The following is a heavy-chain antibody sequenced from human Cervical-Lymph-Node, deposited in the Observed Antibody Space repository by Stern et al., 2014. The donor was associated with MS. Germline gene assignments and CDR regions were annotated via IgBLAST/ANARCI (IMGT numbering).Heavy chain of an antibody. Sequence: EVQLVESGAELIRPGESLKISCKGSGYKFSIYWIAWVRQMPGKGLEWMGIIYPGASETRSSPSFQGQATMSADKSTSTAYLQWSSLNASDTAMYFCARQTTAWASDVWGQGTLVTVSS. CDR3: ARQTTAWASDV. D-gene: IGHD1-14*01. V-gene: IGHV5-51*01. CDR2: IYPGASET. CDR1: GYKFSIYW. J-gene: IGHJ4*02.